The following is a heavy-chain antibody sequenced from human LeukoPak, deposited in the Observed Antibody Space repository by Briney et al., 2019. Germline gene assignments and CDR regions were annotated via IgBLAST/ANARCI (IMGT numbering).Heavy chain of an antibody. D-gene: IGHD6-19*01. Sequence: GGSLRLSCAASGFTFSSYSMNWVRQAPGKGLEWVSSISSSSSYIYYADSVKGRFTISRDNAKNSLYLQMNSLRAEDTAVYYCIVLAVTGTLGFDYWGQGTLVTVSS. J-gene: IGHJ4*02. CDR1: GFTFSSYS. CDR2: ISSSSSYI. V-gene: IGHV3-21*01. CDR3: IVLAVTGTLGFDY.